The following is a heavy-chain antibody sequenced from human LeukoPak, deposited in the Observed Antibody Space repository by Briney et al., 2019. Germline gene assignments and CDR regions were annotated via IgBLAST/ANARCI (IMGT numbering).Heavy chain of an antibody. CDR1: GYTFTGYY. CDR3: ARDRGAGFGETDY. D-gene: IGHD3-10*01. Sequence: GASVKVSCKASGYTFTGYYMHWVRQAPGQGLEWMGWINPNSGGTNYAQKFQGWVTMTRDTSISTAYMELSRLRSDDTAVYYCARDRGAGFGETDYWGQGTLVTVSS. V-gene: IGHV1-2*04. J-gene: IGHJ4*02. CDR2: INPNSGGT.